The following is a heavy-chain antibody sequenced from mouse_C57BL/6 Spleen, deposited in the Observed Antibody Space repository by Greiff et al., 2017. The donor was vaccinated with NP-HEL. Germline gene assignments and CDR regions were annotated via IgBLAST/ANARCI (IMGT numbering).Heavy chain of an antibody. V-gene: IGHV3-6*01. CDR3: AKGGDYFDY. Sequence: EVKVEESGPGLVKPSQSLSLTCSVSGYSITSGYYRNWIRQFPGNKLEWMGYISYDGSNNYNPSLKNLISITRDTSKNQFFLKLNSVTTEDTATDYCAKGGDYFDYWGQGTTLTVSS. J-gene: IGHJ2*01. CDR1: GYSITSGYY. CDR2: ISYDGSN.